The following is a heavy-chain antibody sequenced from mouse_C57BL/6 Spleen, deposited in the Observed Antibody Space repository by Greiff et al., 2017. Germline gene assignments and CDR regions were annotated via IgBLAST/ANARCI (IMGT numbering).Heavy chain of an antibody. J-gene: IGHJ2*01. CDR3: ARSGGDLDY. CDR1: GYTFTRYW. CDR2: IDPSDSYT. Sequence: QVQLQQPGAELVKPGASVKLSCKASGYTFTRYWMQWVKQRPGQGLEWIGEIDPSDSYTNYNQKFKDKATLTVDKSSSTAYMQLSSLTSEDSAVYYCARSGGDLDYGGQGTTLTVSS. V-gene: IGHV1-50*01. D-gene: IGHD3-1*01.